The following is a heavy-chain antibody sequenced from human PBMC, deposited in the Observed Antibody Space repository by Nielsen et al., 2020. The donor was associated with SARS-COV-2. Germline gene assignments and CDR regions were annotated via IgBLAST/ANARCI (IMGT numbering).Heavy chain of an antibody. D-gene: IGHD5-18*01. Sequence: VRQAPGKGLEWVSSISSSSSYIYYADSVKGRFTISRDNAKNSLYLQMNSLRAEDTAVYYCARDRDTAMAKEKGRGGWYLLYYYYGMDVWGQGTTVTVSS. CDR3: ARDRDTAMAKEKGRGGWYLLYYYYGMDV. J-gene: IGHJ6*02. V-gene: IGHV3-21*01. CDR2: ISSSSSYI.